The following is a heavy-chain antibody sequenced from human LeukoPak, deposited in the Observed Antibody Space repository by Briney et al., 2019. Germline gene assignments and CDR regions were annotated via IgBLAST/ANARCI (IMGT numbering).Heavy chain of an antibody. J-gene: IGHJ4*02. CDR1: GFTFSHFG. CDR2: IWSDGTNQ. V-gene: IGHV3-33*06. CDR3: AKDAQRGFDYSNSLEY. D-gene: IGHD4-11*01. Sequence: GGSLRLSCAASGFTFSHFGFHWVRQAPGKGLEWVAVIWSDGTNQYYGDSVKGRFIIYRDDSHYTIYLQMNSLRVEDTAVYYCAKDAQRGFDYSNSLEYWGQGSLVTVSS.